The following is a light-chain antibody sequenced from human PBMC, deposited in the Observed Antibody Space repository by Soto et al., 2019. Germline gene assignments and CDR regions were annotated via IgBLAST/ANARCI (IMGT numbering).Light chain of an antibody. CDR1: QSVSSSF. V-gene: IGKV3D-20*02. CDR3: QQRASWPPFT. Sequence: EVVLTQSPGTLSLSPGERAILSCRASQSVSSSFLAWYQQKPGRTPRLLIYDASSRATGIPDRFSGSGSGTDFTLTIDRLEPEDFAVYYCQQRASWPPFTFGQGTKLEV. CDR2: DAS. J-gene: IGKJ2*01.